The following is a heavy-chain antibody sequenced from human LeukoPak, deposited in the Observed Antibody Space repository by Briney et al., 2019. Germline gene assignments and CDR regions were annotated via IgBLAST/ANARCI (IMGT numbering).Heavy chain of an antibody. CDR1: GVSISSGSYY. J-gene: IGHJ5*02. CDR2: IYTSGST. D-gene: IGHD1-1*01. CDR3: ARSPYNWNDRGWFDP. Sequence: SETLSLTCTVSGVSISSGSYYWSWIRRPAGKGLEWIGRIYTSGSTNYNPSLKSRVTISVDTSKNQFSLKLSSVTAADTAVYYCARSPYNWNDRGWFDPWGQGTLVTVSS. V-gene: IGHV4-61*02.